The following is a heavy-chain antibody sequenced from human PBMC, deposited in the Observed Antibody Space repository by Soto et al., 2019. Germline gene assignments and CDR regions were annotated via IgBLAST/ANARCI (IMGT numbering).Heavy chain of an antibody. CDR2: IYYSGST. J-gene: IGHJ4*02. CDR3: ARERNMVRGARHYFDY. CDR1: GGSISSGDYY. Sequence: QVQLQESGPGLVKPSQTLSLTCTVSGGSISSGDYYWSWIRQPPGKGLEWIGYIYYSGSTYYNPSLKSRVTISVDTSKNQFSLKLSSVTAADTAVYYCARERNMVRGARHYFDYWGQGTLVTVSS. V-gene: IGHV4-30-4*01. D-gene: IGHD3-10*01.